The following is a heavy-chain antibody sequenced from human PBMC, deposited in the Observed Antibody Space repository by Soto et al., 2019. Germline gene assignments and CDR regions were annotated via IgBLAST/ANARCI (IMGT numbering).Heavy chain of an antibody. V-gene: IGHV1-8*01. CDR3: ARVPVQLWFYVEYNWFDP. D-gene: IGHD5-18*01. CDR2: MNPNSGNT. CDR1: GYTFTSYD. J-gene: IGHJ5*02. Sequence: ASVKVSCKASGYTFTSYDINWVRQATGQGLEWMGWMNPNSGNTGYAQKFQGRATMTRNTSISTAYMELSSLRSEDTAVYYCARVPVQLWFYVEYNWFDPWGQGTLVTVSS.